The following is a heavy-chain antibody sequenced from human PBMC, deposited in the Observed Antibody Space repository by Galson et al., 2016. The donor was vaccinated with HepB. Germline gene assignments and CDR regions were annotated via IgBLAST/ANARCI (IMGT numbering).Heavy chain of an antibody. Sequence: SLRLSCAASGFTFSRNGMHWVRQAPGKGLEWVAVIPYDGSNKYYADSVKGRLTISRDNSKNTLYLQMNSLRAEDTAVYYCAKTDSSGGMYWGQGTLVTVSS. CDR3: AKTDSSGGMY. J-gene: IGHJ4*02. CDR1: GFTFSRNG. V-gene: IGHV3-30*18. CDR2: IPYDGSNK. D-gene: IGHD6-19*01.